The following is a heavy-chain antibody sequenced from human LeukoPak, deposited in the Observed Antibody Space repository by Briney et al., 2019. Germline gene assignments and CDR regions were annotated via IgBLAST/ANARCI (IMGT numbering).Heavy chain of an antibody. D-gene: IGHD2-8*02. V-gene: IGHV6-1*01. CDR3: ARGRGRLLGRFDP. J-gene: IGHJ5*02. CDR1: GDSVSTNSAT. Sequence: SQTLSLTCAISGDSVSTNSATWNWIRQSPSRGLEWLGRTYYSSKWYSDYAVSVKSRITINPDTSKNQFSLELSSVTAADTAVYYCARGRGRLLGRFDPWGQGTLVTVSS. CDR2: TYYSSKWYS.